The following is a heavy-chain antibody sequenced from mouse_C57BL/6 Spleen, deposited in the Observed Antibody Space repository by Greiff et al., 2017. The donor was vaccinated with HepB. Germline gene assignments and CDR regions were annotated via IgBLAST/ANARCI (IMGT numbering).Heavy chain of an antibody. V-gene: IGHV2-2*01. CDR2: IWSGGST. D-gene: IGHD1-1*01. CDR3: ARKDFTTVVGRDWYFDV. J-gene: IGHJ1*03. Sequence: VHLVESGPGLVQPSQSLSITCTVSGFSLTSYGVHWVRQSPGKGLEWLGVIWSGGSTDYNAAFISRLSISKDNSKSQVFFKMNSLQADDTAIYYCARKDFTTVVGRDWYFDVWGTGTTVTVSS. CDR1: GFSLTSYG.